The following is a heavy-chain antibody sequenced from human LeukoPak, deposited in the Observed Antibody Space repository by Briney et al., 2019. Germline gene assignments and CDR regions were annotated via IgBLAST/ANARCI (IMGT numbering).Heavy chain of an antibody. D-gene: IGHD6-13*01. Sequence: SETLSLTCSVSGGSISSYYWSWIRQPPGKGLEWIGEINHSGSTNYNPSLKSRVTISVDTSKNQFSLKLSSVTAADTAVYYCAVDSSSWSSMDYWGQGTLVTASS. CDR1: GGSISSYY. J-gene: IGHJ4*02. CDR2: INHSGST. V-gene: IGHV4-34*01. CDR3: AVDSSSWSSMDY.